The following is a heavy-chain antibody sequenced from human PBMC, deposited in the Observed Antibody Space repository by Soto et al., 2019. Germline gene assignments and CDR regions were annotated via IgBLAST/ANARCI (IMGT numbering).Heavy chain of an antibody. CDR1: GYTFTSYD. J-gene: IGHJ6*03. CDR3: ARGAHKGTIFGVEAHYYYYMDV. D-gene: IGHD3-3*01. V-gene: IGHV1-8*01. Sequence: QVQLVQSGAEVKKPGASVKVSCKASGYTFTSYDINWVRQATGQGLEWMGWMNPNSGNTGYAQKFQGRVTMTRNTSISTAYMELSSLRSEDTAVYYCARGAHKGTIFGVEAHYYYYMDVWGKGTTVTVSS. CDR2: MNPNSGNT.